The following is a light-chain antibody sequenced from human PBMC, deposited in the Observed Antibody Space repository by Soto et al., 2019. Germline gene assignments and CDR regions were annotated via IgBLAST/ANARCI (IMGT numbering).Light chain of an antibody. V-gene: IGKV1-9*01. J-gene: IGKJ5*01. CDR2: AAS. CDR1: QVISSY. Sequence: QFTQAPSFLSAAAGQRVTTTFRSSQVISSYLAWYQQKPGRAPKLLIYAASTLQSGVPSRFSGSGSGTEFTLTITSLQTEDFATYSCQQLNSFPITFGQGTRLEIK. CDR3: QQLNSFPIT.